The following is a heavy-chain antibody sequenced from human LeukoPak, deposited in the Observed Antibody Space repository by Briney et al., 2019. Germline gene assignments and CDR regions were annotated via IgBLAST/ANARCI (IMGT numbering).Heavy chain of an antibody. CDR1: GGSISSGGYY. Sequence: KSSETLSLTCTVSGGSISSGGYYWSWIRQPAGKGLEWIGRIYTSGSTNYNPSLKTRVTISVDTSKNQFSPRLSSVTVADTAVYYCARDLMITFGGVIVSYACDIWGQGTMVTVSS. CDR2: IYTSGST. D-gene: IGHD3-16*02. CDR3: ARDLMITFGGVIVSYACDI. V-gene: IGHV4-61*02. J-gene: IGHJ3*02.